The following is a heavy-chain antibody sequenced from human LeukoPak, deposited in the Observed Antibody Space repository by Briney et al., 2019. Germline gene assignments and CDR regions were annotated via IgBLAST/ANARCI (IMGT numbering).Heavy chain of an antibody. V-gene: IGHV1-18*01. CDR2: IGPSNNYT. D-gene: IGHD3-10*01. CDR1: GYTFTNFR. J-gene: IGHJ4*02. CDR3: ARDSYYGGHYAFFEH. Sequence: ASVKVSCKTSGYTFTNFRIHWVRQTPGRGFEWMGWIGPSNNYTEYEQKLQGRLTLTTDTSTTTAHMELRSLTFDDTAIYYCARDSYYGGHYAFFEHWGQGTLVTVSS.